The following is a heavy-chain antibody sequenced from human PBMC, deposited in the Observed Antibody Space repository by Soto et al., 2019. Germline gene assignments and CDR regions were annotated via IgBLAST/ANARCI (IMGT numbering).Heavy chain of an antibody. D-gene: IGHD3-22*01. CDR2: ISAYNGNT. J-gene: IGHJ4*02. Sequence: QVQLVQSGAEVKKPGASVKVSCKASGYTFTRYGISWVRPAPGQGLEWMGWISAYNGNTNYAQKLQGRVTMTTDTSTSTAYMELRSLRSDDTAVYYCARPLRENMDYDPFYYFDYWGQGTLVTVSS. CDR1: GYTFTRYG. CDR3: ARPLRENMDYDPFYYFDY. V-gene: IGHV1-18*01.